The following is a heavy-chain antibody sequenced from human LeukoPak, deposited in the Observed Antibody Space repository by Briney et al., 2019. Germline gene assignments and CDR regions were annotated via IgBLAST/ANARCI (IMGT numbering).Heavy chain of an antibody. CDR2: ISGSGGST. V-gene: IGHV3-23*01. CDR1: GFTFSSYA. CDR3: AKSPKTGFLFDY. D-gene: IGHD1-1*01. Sequence: PGGSLRLSCAVSGFTFSSYAMSWVRQAPGKGLEWVSAISGSGGSTYYADSVKGRFTISRDNSENTLYLQMNSLRAEDTAVYYCAKSPKTGFLFDYWGKGTLVTVSS. J-gene: IGHJ4*02.